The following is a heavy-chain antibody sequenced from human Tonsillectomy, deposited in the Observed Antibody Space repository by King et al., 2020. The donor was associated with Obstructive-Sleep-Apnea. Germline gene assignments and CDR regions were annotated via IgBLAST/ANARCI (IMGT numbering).Heavy chain of an antibody. CDR3: ARLVRVGERFDY. CDR2: IYYSGST. Sequence: LPLQESGPGLVKPSETLSLTCNVSGGSISSSSYYWGWIRQPPGKGLEWIGSIYYSGSTYYNPSLKSRVTISVDTSKNQFSLKLRSVTAADTAVYYCARLVRVGERFDYWGQGTLVSVSS. J-gene: IGHJ4*02. D-gene: IGHD3-10*01. CDR1: GGSISSSSYY. V-gene: IGHV4-39*01.